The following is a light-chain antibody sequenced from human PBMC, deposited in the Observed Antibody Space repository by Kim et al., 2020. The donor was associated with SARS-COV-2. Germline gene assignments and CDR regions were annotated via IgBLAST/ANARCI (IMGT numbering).Light chain of an antibody. J-gene: IGLJ3*02. CDR2: KDS. CDR1: NIQTKN. V-gene: IGLV3-9*01. CDR3: QVWDSGTWV. Sequence: SVALGQTARLTGGGNNIQTKNVHWYRQKPGQAPVLVMYKDSKRPSGIPERFSGSNSGNTATLTITRAQAGDEADYYCQVWDSGTWVFGGGTKLTVL.